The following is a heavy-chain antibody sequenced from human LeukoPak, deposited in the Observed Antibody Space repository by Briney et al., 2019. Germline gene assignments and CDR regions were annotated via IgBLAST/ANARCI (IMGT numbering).Heavy chain of an antibody. CDR3: ANFKAI. CDR1: GFIVSSDY. D-gene: IGHD2-2*01. Sequence: PGESLRLSCAVSGFIVSSDYMSWVRQAPGKGLEWVAAISASGSATSYADSVKGRFTISRDNSKNTLYLQMNSLRAEDTAIYYCANFKAIWGQGTLVTVSS. CDR2: ISASGSAT. J-gene: IGHJ4*02. V-gene: IGHV3-23*01.